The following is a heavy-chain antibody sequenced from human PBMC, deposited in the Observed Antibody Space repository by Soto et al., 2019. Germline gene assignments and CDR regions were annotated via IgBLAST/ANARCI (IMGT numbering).Heavy chain of an antibody. CDR3: ARVEGGEYYYESRDYWYFDF. CDR1: GFSFSSHA. J-gene: IGHJ4*02. V-gene: IGHV3-30-3*01. Sequence: GGSLRLSCAASGFSFSSHAMHWVRQTPGKGLEWVAVTSHDGSTTYYADSVKGRFTISRDNSKNTLYLQMNSLRAEDTAVFYCARVEGGEYYYESRDYWYFDFWGQGTLVTVSS. D-gene: IGHD3-22*01. CDR2: TSHDGSTT.